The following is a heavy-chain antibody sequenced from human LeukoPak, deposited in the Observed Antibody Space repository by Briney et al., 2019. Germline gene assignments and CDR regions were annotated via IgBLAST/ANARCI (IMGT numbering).Heavy chain of an antibody. CDR2: ISYIGST. J-gene: IGHJ3*02. D-gene: IGHD4-17*01. CDR3: ARDLVTVTKGYDI. V-gene: IGHV4-59*11. CDR1: DDSFSSHY. Sequence: SETLSLTCAVSDDSFSSHYWTWIRQPPGKGLEWIGYISYIGSTNYNPSLKSRVTISIDTSKNQFSLKLSFVTAADTAVYYCARDLVTVTKGYDIWGQGTMVSVSS.